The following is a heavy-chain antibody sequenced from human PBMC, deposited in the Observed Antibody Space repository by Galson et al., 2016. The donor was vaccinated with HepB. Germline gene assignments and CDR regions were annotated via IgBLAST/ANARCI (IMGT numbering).Heavy chain of an antibody. D-gene: IGHD2-8*01. V-gene: IGHV5-51*01. CDR3: ARVSDGSSDY. J-gene: IGHJ4*01. Sequence: QSGAEVKKTGESLKISCQISGYNFATYWIGWVRQMPGKGLEWMGIIYPGDSTVTYIPSFQGQVTISADRSISTAYLQWRSLKASDTAIYYCARVSDGSSDYWGQGTLVTGSS. CDR1: GYNFATYW. CDR2: IYPGDSTV.